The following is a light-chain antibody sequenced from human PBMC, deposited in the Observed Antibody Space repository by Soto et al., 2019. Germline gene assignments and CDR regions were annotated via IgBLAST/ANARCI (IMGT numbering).Light chain of an antibody. CDR1: QSLRRSN. J-gene: IGKJ2*01. CDR3: QQYHSAPDT. V-gene: IGKV3-20*01. Sequence: EIVLTQSPGTLSLSPGERATLSCRASQSLRRSNLAWYQQKPGQAPRVLIYGASSRATGIPDRFSGSGYGTDFTLTISRLESEDFAVYYCQQYHSAPDTFGQGTKLEIK. CDR2: GAS.